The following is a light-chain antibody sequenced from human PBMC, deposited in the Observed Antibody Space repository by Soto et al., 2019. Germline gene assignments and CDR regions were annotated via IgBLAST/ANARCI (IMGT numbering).Light chain of an antibody. CDR3: QQYNNWPWT. V-gene: IGKV3-20*01. Sequence: EIVLTQSPGTLSLSPGETATLSCRASQSVSSNYLAWYQQKPGQAPRLLIYGASTRATGIPDRFSGSGSATDFTLIISRLEPEDFAVYYCQQYNNWPWTFGQGTKVDIK. CDR1: QSVSSNY. J-gene: IGKJ1*01. CDR2: GAS.